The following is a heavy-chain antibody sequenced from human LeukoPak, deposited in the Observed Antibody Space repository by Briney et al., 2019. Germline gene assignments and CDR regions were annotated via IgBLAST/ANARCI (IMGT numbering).Heavy chain of an antibody. V-gene: IGHV4-39*07. CDR1: SGSISTSNYY. D-gene: IGHD6-13*01. CDR2: IYYSGST. Sequence: PSETLSLTCTVSSGSISTSNYYWGWVRQPPGKGLEWIGIIYYSGSTYYNPSLKSRVTISVDTSKNQFSLKLSSVTAADTAVYYCASRPFSSSWYRYYFDYWGQGTLVTVSS. CDR3: ASRPFSSSWYRYYFDY. J-gene: IGHJ4*02.